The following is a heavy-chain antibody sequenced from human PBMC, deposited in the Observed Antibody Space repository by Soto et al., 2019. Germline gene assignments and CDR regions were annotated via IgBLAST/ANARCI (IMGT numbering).Heavy chain of an antibody. CDR2: IKSKTDGGTT. Sequence: PGGSLRLSCAASGFTFSNAWMNWVRQAPGKGLEWVGRIKSKTDGGTTDYAAPVKGRFTISRDDSKNTLYLQMNSLKTEDTAVYYCTTDPFSITMVRDLVGGYYYGMDVWGQGTTVTVSS. CDR1: GFTFSNAW. CDR3: TTDPFSITMVRDLVGGYYYGMDV. V-gene: IGHV3-15*07. J-gene: IGHJ6*02. D-gene: IGHD3-10*01.